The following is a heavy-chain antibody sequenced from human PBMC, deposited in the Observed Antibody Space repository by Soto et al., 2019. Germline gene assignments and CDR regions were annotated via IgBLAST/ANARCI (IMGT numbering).Heavy chain of an antibody. CDR3: ARVRVYNYYNYYFDY. D-gene: IGHD3-10*01. CDR2: IIPIFGTT. CDR1: GGTFSNYV. Sequence: SVKVSCKACGGTFSNYVISWVRQAPGQGLEWMRGIIPIFGTTNYAQKFQGRVTITADTSATTAYMELSSLRSEDTAVYYCARVRVYNYYNYYFDYWGQGTLVTVSS. J-gene: IGHJ4*02. V-gene: IGHV1-69*06.